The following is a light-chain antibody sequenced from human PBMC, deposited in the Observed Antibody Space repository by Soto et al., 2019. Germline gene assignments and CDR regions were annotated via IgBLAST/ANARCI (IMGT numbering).Light chain of an antibody. CDR1: QSVRSSY. CDR2: RAS. V-gene: IGKV3-20*01. Sequence: DIVLTQSPGTLSLSPGERATLSCRASQSVRSSYLAWYQQKPGQAPRRLIYRASARATGIPDRFSASGSGTDFTLTISRLEPEDCAVYYCQQYGGSLRTFGQGTKVEIK. CDR3: QQYGGSLRT. J-gene: IGKJ1*01.